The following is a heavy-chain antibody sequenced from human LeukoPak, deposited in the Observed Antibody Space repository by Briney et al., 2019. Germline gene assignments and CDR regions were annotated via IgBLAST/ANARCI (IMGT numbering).Heavy chain of an antibody. CDR3: ARELAAAGTFSFDP. J-gene: IGHJ5*02. CDR1: GGSISSYY. V-gene: IGHV4-59*01. CDR2: INYSGST. Sequence: SETLSLTCTVSGGSISSYYWSWIRQPPGKGLEWIGYINYSGSTNYNPSLKSRVTISVDTSKNQFSLKLSSVTAADTAVYYCARELAAAGTFSFDPWGQGTLVTVSS. D-gene: IGHD6-13*01.